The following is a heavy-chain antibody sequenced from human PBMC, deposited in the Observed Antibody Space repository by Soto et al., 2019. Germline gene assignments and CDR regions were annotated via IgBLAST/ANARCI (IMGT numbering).Heavy chain of an antibody. V-gene: IGHV3-33*01. CDR1: GFTFSSYA. Sequence: PGGSLRLSCAASGFTFSSYAMHWVRQAPGKGLEWVAFIWYDGSNRYFADSLKGRFTISRDNSKNTLYLQMNSLRAEDSAVYYCARDALYDSSGYYSVYFDYWGQGTLVTVSS. CDR2: IWYDGSNR. J-gene: IGHJ4*02. D-gene: IGHD3-22*01. CDR3: ARDALYDSSGYYSVYFDY.